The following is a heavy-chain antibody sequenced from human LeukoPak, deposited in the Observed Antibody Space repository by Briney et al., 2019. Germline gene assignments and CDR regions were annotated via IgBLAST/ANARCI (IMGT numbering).Heavy chain of an antibody. J-gene: IGHJ4*02. CDR3: ARIGSKYCSSTSCPLGY. V-gene: IGHV3-23*01. Sequence: GGSLRLSCAASGFTFSSYAMSWVRQAPGKGLEWVSTISGSGGSTYYADSVKGRFTISRDNSKNTLYLQMNNLRAEDTAVYYCARIGSKYCSSTSCPLGYWGQGTLVTVSS. D-gene: IGHD2-2*01. CDR2: ISGSGGST. CDR1: GFTFSSYA.